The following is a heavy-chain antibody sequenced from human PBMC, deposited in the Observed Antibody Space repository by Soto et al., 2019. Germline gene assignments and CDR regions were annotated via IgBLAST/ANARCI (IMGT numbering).Heavy chain of an antibody. D-gene: IGHD3-10*01. CDR3: ARLVYDTRLNYMYCDL. CDR2: IFHDGTA. V-gene: IGHV4-4*02. CDR1: GVSISSGNW. J-gene: IGHJ4*02. Sequence: SETLSLTCAVSGVSISSGNWWTWVRQSPQRGLEYIGEIFHDGTANYYPSFESRVAISVDTSKNQFSLKLTSVTAADTAIYFCARLVYDTRLNYMYCDLWGQGTLVTAPQ.